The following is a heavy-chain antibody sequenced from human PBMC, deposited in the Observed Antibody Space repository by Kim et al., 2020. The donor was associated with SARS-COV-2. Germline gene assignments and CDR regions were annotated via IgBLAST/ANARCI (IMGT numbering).Heavy chain of an antibody. CDR1: GFTFSNHG. CDR3: VRWADNRELHP. V-gene: IGHV3-33*01. J-gene: IGHJ5*02. D-gene: IGHD3-10*01. Sequence: GGSLRLSCVASGFTFSNHGMHWVRQAPGKGLEWVAVIYYDGNKYGDSVKGRFTISRDNSKNTLYLQMNSLRVEDTAVYYCVRWADNRELHPWGQGTRVTVSS. CDR2: IYYDGN.